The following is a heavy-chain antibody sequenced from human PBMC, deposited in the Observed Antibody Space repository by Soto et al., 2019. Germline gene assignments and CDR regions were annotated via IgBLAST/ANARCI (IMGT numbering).Heavy chain of an antibody. CDR1: GYTFSRYW. CDR3: ARLNYYDSSGYYPWYFDY. V-gene: IGHV5-51*01. J-gene: IGHJ4*02. D-gene: IGHD3-22*01. CDR2: IYPADSDT. Sequence: GDSLKISCKTSGYTFSRYWIAWVRQTPGRGLEWMGIIYPADSDTRYSPSFQGQVTISADKSISTAYLQWSSLKASDTAMYYCARLNYYDSSGYYPWYFDYWGQGTLVTVSS.